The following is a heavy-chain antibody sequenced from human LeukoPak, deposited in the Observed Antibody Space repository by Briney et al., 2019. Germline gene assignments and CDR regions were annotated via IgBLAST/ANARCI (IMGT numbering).Heavy chain of an antibody. Sequence: ASVNVSCKTSGYNFNVHYMNWVRQAPGQGREWMGRINPTTGFANYAQKFQGGVTVTRDTSITTASIELSSLTSDDTAVYYCARLDRNYYYLDVWAQGTTVTVSS. V-gene: IGHV1-2*06. J-gene: IGHJ6*03. CDR1: GYNFNVHY. D-gene: IGHD1-1*01. CDR2: INPTTGFA. CDR3: ARLDRNYYYLDV.